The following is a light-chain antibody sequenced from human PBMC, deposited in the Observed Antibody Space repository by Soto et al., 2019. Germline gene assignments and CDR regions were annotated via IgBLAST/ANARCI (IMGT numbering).Light chain of an antibody. CDR3: QQSDSPPFT. V-gene: IGKV1-39*01. CDR2: SAS. Sequence: DIKMTQSPSSLSASVGDRVTITCRTSQTISIYLNWYQQKPGKPPKLLISSASSLQRSFPSRFSGGESGTDFTLTINSLQPEDFATFFCQQSDSPPFTFGQGTKVEIK. CDR1: QTISIY. J-gene: IGKJ2*01.